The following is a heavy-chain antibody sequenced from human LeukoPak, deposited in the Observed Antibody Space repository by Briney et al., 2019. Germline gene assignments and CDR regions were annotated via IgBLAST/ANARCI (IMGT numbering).Heavy chain of an antibody. V-gene: IGHV1-46*01. CDR3: ARQIVVAISWNAFDL. D-gene: IGHD3-22*01. Sequence: GASVKVSCKASGYTFTTHYMHWVRQAPGQGLEWMGMINPSSGTTNYAQSFRGRVTMTRETSTTTVDMELTGLRSDDTAIYYCARQIVVAISWNAFDLWGQGTLVTVSS. J-gene: IGHJ3*01. CDR1: GYTFTTHY. CDR2: INPSSGTT.